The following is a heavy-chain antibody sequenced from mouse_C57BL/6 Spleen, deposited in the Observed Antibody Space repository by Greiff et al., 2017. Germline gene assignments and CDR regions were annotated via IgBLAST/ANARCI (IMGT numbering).Heavy chain of an antibody. Sequence: VQLKQSGPELVKPGASVKISCKASGYSFTGYYMNWVKQSPEKSLEWIGEINPSTGGTTYNQKFKAKATLTVDKSSSTAYMQLKSLTSEDSAVYYCARYYYGSSSLYYFDYWGQGTTLTVSS. J-gene: IGHJ2*01. D-gene: IGHD1-1*01. CDR1: GYSFTGYY. CDR2: INPSTGGT. V-gene: IGHV1-42*01. CDR3: ARYYYGSSSLYYFDY.